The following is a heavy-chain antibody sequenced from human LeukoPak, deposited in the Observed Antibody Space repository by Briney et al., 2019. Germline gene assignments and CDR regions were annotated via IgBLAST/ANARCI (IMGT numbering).Heavy chain of an antibody. V-gene: IGHV3-74*01. J-gene: IGHJ4*02. D-gene: IGHD3-10*01. CDR3: AKDLEYYFGSGSYILDY. CDR2: INSDGSST. Sequence: GGSLRLSCAASGFTFSSYWMHWVRQAPGKGLVWVSRINSDGSSTSYADSVKGRFTISRDNSKNTLYLQVNSLRAEDTAVYYCAKDLEYYFGSGSYILDYWGQGTLVTVSS. CDR1: GFTFSSYW.